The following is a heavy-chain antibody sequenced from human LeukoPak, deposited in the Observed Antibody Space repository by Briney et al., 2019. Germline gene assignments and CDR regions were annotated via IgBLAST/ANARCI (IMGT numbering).Heavy chain of an antibody. Sequence: GGSLRLSCEASGFTFSSYTMNWVRQAPGKGLEWASAISGGGDSTHNADSVKGRFTISRDNSKNTLSLQMNSLRAEDTAVYYCAKSRDGYNILDYWGQGTLVTVSS. J-gene: IGHJ4*02. CDR3: AKSRDGYNILDY. V-gene: IGHV3-23*01. CDR1: GFTFSSYT. CDR2: ISGGGDST. D-gene: IGHD5-24*01.